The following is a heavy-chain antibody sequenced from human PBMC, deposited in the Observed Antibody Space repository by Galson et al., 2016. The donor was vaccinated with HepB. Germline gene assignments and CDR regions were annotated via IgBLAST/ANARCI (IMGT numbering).Heavy chain of an antibody. D-gene: IGHD3-16*01. CDR1: GFTVSSNY. V-gene: IGHV3-53*01. Sequence: SLRLSCAGSGFTVSSNYMNWVRQAPEKGLEWVSLIYTGGVTYYADSVKGRFTISRDNSKNTLYLQMNSLRAEDTAVYYCARGGRNRINDAFDMWGQGTMVTVSS. CDR2: IYTGGVT. CDR3: ARGGRNRINDAFDM. J-gene: IGHJ3*02.